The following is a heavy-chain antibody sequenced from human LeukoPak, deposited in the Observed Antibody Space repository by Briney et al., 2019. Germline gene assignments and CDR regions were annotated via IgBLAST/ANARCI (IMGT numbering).Heavy chain of an antibody. D-gene: IGHD3-9*01. Sequence: SETLSLTCAVYGGSFSGYYWSWIRQPPGKGLEWIGEINHSGSTNYNPSLKRRVTISVDTSKNQFSLKLSSVTAADTAVYYCARRSRYFDWLSGFDYWGQGTLVTVSS. J-gene: IGHJ4*02. V-gene: IGHV4-34*01. CDR3: ARRSRYFDWLSGFDY. CDR2: INHSGST. CDR1: GGSFSGYY.